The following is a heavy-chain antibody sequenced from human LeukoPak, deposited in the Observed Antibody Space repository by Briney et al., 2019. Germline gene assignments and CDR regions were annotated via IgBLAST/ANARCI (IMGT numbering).Heavy chain of an antibody. CDR3: ARDHCSSTSCYVFDY. D-gene: IGHD2-2*01. V-gene: IGHV1-69*13. CDR2: IIPIFGTA. CDR1: GGTFSSYA. J-gene: IGHJ4*02. Sequence: SVKVSCKASGGTFSSYAISWVRQAPGQGLEWMGGIIPIFGTANYALKFQGRVTITADESTSTAYMELSSLRSEDTAVYYCARDHCSSTSCYVFDYWGQGTLVTVSA.